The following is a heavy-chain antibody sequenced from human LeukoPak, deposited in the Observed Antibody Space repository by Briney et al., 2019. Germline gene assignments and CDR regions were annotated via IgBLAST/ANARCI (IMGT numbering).Heavy chain of an antibody. Sequence: NPSETLSLTCTVSGGSISSSSYYWGWIRQPPGKGLEWIGSIYYSGTTYYNPSRKSRVTISVDTAKNQFSLRLSSVTAADTAVYYCARHRAYSYSSPFDIWGQGTMVTVSS. D-gene: IGHD6-6*01. CDR2: IYYSGTT. J-gene: IGHJ3*02. V-gene: IGHV4-39*01. CDR3: ARHRAYSYSSPFDI. CDR1: GGSISSSSYY.